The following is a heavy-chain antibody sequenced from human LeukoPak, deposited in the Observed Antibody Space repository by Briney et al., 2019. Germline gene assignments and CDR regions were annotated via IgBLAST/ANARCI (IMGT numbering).Heavy chain of an antibody. CDR3: ARYRNYDFWSGYDK. Sequence: PSETLSLTCTVSGGSISSYYWSWIRQPPGKGLEWIGYIYYSGTTNYNPSLKSRVSISVDTSKNQFSLRLNSVTAADTAIYYCARYRNYDFWSGYDKWGQGTLVTVSS. CDR1: GGSISSYY. D-gene: IGHD3-3*01. CDR2: IYYSGTT. J-gene: IGHJ4*02. V-gene: IGHV4-59*08.